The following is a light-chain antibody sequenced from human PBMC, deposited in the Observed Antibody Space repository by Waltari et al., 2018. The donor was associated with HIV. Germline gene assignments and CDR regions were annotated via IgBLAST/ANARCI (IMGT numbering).Light chain of an antibody. CDR3: CSYAGSSTV. V-gene: IGLV2-23*02. Sequence: QSALPQPASVSGSPGQSLTISCTGPSSDVGGSNYVSWYQQHPGKAPKLMIYDVSKRPSGVSNRFSGSKSGNTASLTISGLQAEDEADYYCCSYAGSSTVFGGGTKLTVL. CDR2: DVS. CDR1: SSDVGGSNY. J-gene: IGLJ2*01.